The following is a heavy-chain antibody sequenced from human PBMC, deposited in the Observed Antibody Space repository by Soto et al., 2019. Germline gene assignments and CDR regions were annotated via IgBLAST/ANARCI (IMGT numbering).Heavy chain of an antibody. CDR2: IWYDGSNK. CDR1: GFTFSSYG. J-gene: IGHJ6*02. V-gene: IGHV3-33*01. Sequence: GGSLRLSCAASGFTFSSYGMHWVRQAPGKGLEWVAVIWYDGSNKYYADSVKGRFTISRDNSKNTLYLQMNSLRAEDTAVYYCATDPHGAGMDVWGQGTTVTVSS. CDR3: ATDPHGAGMDV.